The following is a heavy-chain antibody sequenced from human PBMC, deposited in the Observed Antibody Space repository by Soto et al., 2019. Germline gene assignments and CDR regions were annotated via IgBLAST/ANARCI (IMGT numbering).Heavy chain of an antibody. CDR1: GFTFSSYG. V-gene: IGHV3-33*01. CDR2: IWYDGSNK. D-gene: IGHD2-2*01. Sequence: PGGSLRLSCAASGFTFSSYGMHWVRQAPGKGLEWVAVIWYDGSNKYYADSVKGRFTISRDNSKNTLYLQMNSLRAEDTAVYYCARELGYCSSTSCYAFDYWGQGTLVTVSS. J-gene: IGHJ4*02. CDR3: ARELGYCSSTSCYAFDY.